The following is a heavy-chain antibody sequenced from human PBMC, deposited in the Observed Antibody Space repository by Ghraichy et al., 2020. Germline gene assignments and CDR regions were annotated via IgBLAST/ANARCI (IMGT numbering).Heavy chain of an antibody. CDR2: ISAYNGDT. D-gene: IGHD1-26*01. CDR3: VRGGGLGAILD. J-gene: IGHJ4*02. Sequence: ASVKVSCQTSGYTFTSYAVSWVRQAPGQDLEWMGWISAYNGDTNSAQRFQGRVSMTTDAATSTAYMELRSLTSDDTAVYFCVRGGGLGAILDWGQGTQVTVSS. CDR1: GYTFTSYA. V-gene: IGHV1-18*01.